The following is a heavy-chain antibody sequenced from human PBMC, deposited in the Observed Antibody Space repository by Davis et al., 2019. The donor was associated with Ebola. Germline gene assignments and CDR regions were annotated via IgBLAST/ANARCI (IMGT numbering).Heavy chain of an antibody. Sequence: MPSETLSLTCTVSGGSISSSSYYWGWIRQPPGTGLEWIGSIYYSGSTYYNPSLKSRVTISVDTSKNQFSLKLSSVTAADTAVYYCARVRQQLVLEVDYFDYWGQGTLVTVSS. V-gene: IGHV4-39*07. J-gene: IGHJ4*02. CDR3: ARVRQQLVLEVDYFDY. CDR2: IYYSGST. D-gene: IGHD6-13*01. CDR1: GGSISSSSYY.